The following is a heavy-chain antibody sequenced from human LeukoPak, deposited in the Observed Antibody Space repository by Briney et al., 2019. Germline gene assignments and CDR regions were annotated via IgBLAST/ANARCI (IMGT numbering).Heavy chain of an antibody. CDR1: GGSISSSSYY. CDR3: ARLDDSSFRAPLGWFDP. CDR2: IYYSGST. V-gene: IGHV4-39*01. J-gene: IGHJ5*02. D-gene: IGHD3-22*01. Sequence: PSETLSLTCTVSGGSISSSSYYWGWIRQPPGKGLEWIGSIYYSGSTYYNPSLKSRVTISVDTSKNQFSLKLSSVTAADTAVYYCARLDDSSFRAPLGWFDPWGQGTLVTVSS.